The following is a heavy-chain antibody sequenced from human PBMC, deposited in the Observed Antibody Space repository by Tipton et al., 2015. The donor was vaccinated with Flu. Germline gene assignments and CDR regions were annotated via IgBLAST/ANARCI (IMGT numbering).Heavy chain of an antibody. CDR2: VYNSGST. J-gene: IGHJ4*02. CDR3: AREKISNSYYYDSSGYTNFCDY. Sequence: TLSLTCSVSGGSMRSGSFYWSWIRQPAGKGLEYIGRVYNSGSTSYNPSLESRVRISIDTSKKEFSLELRSVTAADTAVYYCAREKISNSYYYDSSGYTNFCDYWGQGTLVTVSS. V-gene: IGHV4-61*02. CDR1: GGSMRSGSFY. D-gene: IGHD3-22*01.